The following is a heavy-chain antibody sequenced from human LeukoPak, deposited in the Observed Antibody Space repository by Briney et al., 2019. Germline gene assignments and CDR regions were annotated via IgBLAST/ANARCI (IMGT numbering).Heavy chain of an antibody. Sequence: GGSLRLSCAASGFTVSSNYMSWVRQAPGKGLEWVSDIYSGGRTYYADSVKGRFTISRDNSKNTLYLQMNSLRDEDTAVYYCARDAIPQGYSYGHGYWGQGTLVTVSS. D-gene: IGHD5-18*01. CDR1: GFTVSSNY. CDR3: ARDAIPQGYSYGHGY. J-gene: IGHJ4*02. CDR2: IYSGGRT. V-gene: IGHV3-53*01.